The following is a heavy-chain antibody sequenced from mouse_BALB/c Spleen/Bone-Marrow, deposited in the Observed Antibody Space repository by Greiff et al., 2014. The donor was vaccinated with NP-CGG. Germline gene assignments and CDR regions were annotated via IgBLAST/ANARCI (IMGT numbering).Heavy chain of an antibody. D-gene: IGHD2-1*01. Sequence: EVQLQQSGPGLVKPSQSLSLTCSVTGYSITSGYYWNWIRQFPGNILEWMGYISYDGSNNYNPSLKNRISITRDTSKNQFLLKLNSVTTEDTATYYCANYGNYFDYWGQGTTLTVSS. CDR3: ANYGNYFDY. J-gene: IGHJ2*01. V-gene: IGHV3-6*02. CDR1: GYSITSGYY. CDR2: ISYDGSN.